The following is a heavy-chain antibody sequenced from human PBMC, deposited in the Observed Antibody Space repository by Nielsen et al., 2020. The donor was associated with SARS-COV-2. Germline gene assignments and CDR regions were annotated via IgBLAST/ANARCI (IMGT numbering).Heavy chain of an antibody. CDR2: INQDGSEK. CDR3: AKDRGCSSTSCYSIDSYYYGMDV. CDR1: EITFRSYW. J-gene: IGHJ6*02. V-gene: IGHV3-7*03. Sequence: GESLKISCVVSEITFRSYWMSWVRQAPGKGLEWVANINQDGSEKDYVDSVKGRFTISRDNAKNSLYLQMNSLRAEDTAVYYCAKDRGCSSTSCYSIDSYYYGMDVWGQGTTVTVSS. D-gene: IGHD2-2*01.